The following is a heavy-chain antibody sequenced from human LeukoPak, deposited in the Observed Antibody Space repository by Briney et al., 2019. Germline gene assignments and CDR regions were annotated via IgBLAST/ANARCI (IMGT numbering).Heavy chain of an antibody. J-gene: IGHJ4*02. CDR1: GGSISSSGYY. CDR3: ARDRADLYCSGGSCYRAGFDY. Sequence: SETLSLTCTVSGGSISSSGYYWGWIRQPPGKGLEWIGSIYYSGSTYYNPSLKSRVTISVDTSKNQFSLKLRSVTAADTAVYYCARDRADLYCSGGSCYRAGFDYWGQGTLVTVSS. V-gene: IGHV4-39*02. CDR2: IYYSGST. D-gene: IGHD2-15*01.